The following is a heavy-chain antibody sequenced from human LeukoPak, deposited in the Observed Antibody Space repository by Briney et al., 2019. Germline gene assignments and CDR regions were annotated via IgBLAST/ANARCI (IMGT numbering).Heavy chain of an antibody. CDR3: AREGAPGVLRYFDWFDY. D-gene: IGHD3-9*01. CDR2: ISSSGSTI. J-gene: IGHJ4*02. V-gene: IGHV3-48*03. Sequence: GGSLRLSCAASGSTFSSYEMNWVRQAPGKGLEWVSYISSSGSTIYYADSVKGRFTISRDNAKNSLYLQMNSLRAEDTAVYYCAREGAPGVLRYFDWFDYWGQGTLVTVSS. CDR1: GSTFSSYE.